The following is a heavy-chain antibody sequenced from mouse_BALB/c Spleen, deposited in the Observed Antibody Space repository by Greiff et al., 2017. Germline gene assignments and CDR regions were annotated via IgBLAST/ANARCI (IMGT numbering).Heavy chain of an antibody. CDR1: GYTFTSYW. V-gene: IGHV1S56*01. J-gene: IGHJ4*01. D-gene: IGHD2-4*01. Sequence: QVQLQQSGPELVRPGASVKMSCKASGYTFTSYWMHWVKQRPGQGLEWIGWIYPGDGSTKYNEKFKGKATLTADKSSSTAYMQLSSLTSENSAVYFCARGVDLDYWGQGTSVTVSS. CDR2: IYPGDGST. CDR3: ARGVDLDY.